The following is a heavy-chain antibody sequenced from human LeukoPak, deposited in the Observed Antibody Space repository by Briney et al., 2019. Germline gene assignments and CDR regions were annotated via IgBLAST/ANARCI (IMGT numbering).Heavy chain of an antibody. Sequence: ASVKVSCKASGYTFTGYYMHWVRQAPGQGLEWMGWINPNSGGTIYAQKFQGRVTMTRDTSISTAYMELSRLRSDDTAVYYCATSATHGGGHAFDIWGQGTMVTVSS. J-gene: IGHJ3*02. CDR2: INPNSGGT. V-gene: IGHV1-2*02. CDR1: GYTFTGYY. CDR3: ATSATHGGGHAFDI. D-gene: IGHD1-26*01.